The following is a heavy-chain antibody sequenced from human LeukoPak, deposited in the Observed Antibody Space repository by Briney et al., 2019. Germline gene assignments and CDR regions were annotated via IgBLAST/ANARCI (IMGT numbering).Heavy chain of an antibody. Sequence: SETLSLTCAVYGGSFSGYYWSWIRQPPGKGLEWIGEINHSGSTNYNPSLKSRVTISVDKSKNQFSLKLNSVTAADTAVYYCAITYYYDNGGPFDYWGQGTLVTVSS. CDR2: INHSGST. CDR3: AITYYYDNGGPFDY. CDR1: GGSFSGYY. V-gene: IGHV4-34*01. J-gene: IGHJ4*02. D-gene: IGHD3-22*01.